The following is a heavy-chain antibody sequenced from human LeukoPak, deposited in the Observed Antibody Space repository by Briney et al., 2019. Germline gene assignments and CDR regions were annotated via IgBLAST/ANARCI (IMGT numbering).Heavy chain of an antibody. CDR3: GRAAALGSGSVDY. CDR1: GFTFANHW. CDR2: IRSDGRDL. V-gene: IGHV3-74*01. D-gene: IGHD3-10*01. Sequence: GGSLRLSCAASGFTFANHWMHWVRQTPGKGLVWLSRIRSDGRDLNYADSVKGRFTISTDNAKNTLYLQINSLAAEATAVYSCGRAAALGSGSVDYWGQGVPVTVSS. J-gene: IGHJ4*02.